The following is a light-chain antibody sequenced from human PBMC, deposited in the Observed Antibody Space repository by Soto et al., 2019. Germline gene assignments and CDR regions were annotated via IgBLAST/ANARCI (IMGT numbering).Light chain of an antibody. Sequence: QSALTQPASVSGSPGQSVTISCTGTDTDIGRHNYVSWFQQHPGKAPKLMIYEVTNRPSGVSNRFSGSKSGSTASLTISGLQAEDEADYYCSSYTSSNTLVFGTGTKVTVL. CDR1: DTDIGRHNY. J-gene: IGLJ1*01. CDR2: EVT. CDR3: SSYTSSNTLV. V-gene: IGLV2-14*01.